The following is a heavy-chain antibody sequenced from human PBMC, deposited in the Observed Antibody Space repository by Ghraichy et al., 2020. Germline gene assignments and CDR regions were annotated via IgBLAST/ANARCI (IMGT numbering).Heavy chain of an antibody. CDR1: GFTFSSYA. CDR2: ISYDGSNK. Sequence: GESLNISCAASGFTFSSYAMHWVRQAPGKGLEWVAVISYDGSNKYYADSVKGRFTISRDNSKNTLYLQMNSLRAEDTAVYYCARDRGTGYCSGGSCYSDAFDIWCQGTMVAVSS. D-gene: IGHD2-15*01. CDR3: ARDRGTGYCSGGSCYSDAFDI. V-gene: IGHV3-30*04. J-gene: IGHJ3*02.